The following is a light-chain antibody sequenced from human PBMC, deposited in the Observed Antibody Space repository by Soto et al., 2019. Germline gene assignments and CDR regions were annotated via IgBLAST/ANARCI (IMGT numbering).Light chain of an antibody. CDR3: SSHITTGTPWV. CDR2: DVN. Sequence: QSALTQPASVSGSPGQSITISCTGTSSDIGGYNFVSWYQEVPGKAPKLIIYDVNNRPSGVSNRFSGSKSGNTASLTISGLQTEDEAIYHRSSHITTGTPWVFGGGTKLTVL. V-gene: IGLV2-14*01. CDR1: SSDIGGYNF. J-gene: IGLJ3*02.